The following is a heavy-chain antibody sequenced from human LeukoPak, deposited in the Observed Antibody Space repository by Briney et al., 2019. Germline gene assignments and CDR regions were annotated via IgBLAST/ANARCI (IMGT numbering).Heavy chain of an antibody. J-gene: IGHJ4*02. D-gene: IGHD2-2*01. CDR2: INGDGSTT. CDR1: GFAFSTYW. Sequence: GESLKISCTASGFAFSTYWMHWVRQAPGKGLVWVSHINGDGSTTTYADSVKGRFTISRDNAKNTLYLQMNSLRVEDTAVYYCARDRGYALDYWGQGTLVPVSS. CDR3: ARDRGYALDY. V-gene: IGHV3-74*01.